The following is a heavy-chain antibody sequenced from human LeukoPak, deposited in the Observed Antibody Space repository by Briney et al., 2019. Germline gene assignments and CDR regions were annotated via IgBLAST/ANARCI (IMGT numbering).Heavy chain of an antibody. CDR3: ALRNGHSSSSGDY. D-gene: IGHD6-6*01. CDR1: SGSFSGNY. J-gene: IGHJ4*02. V-gene: IGHV4-34*01. CDR2: INHSGST. Sequence: SETLSLTCAVYSGSFSGNYWGWIRQPPGKGREWIGEINHSGSTNYNPSLKSRVTLSVDTSKNQVSLKLTSVSAADTAVYYCALRNGHSSSSGDYWGQGTLVTVSS.